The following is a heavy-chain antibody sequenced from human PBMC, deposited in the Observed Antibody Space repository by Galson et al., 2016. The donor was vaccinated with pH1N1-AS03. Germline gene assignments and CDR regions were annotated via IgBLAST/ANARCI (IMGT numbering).Heavy chain of an antibody. J-gene: IGHJ4*02. D-gene: IGHD4-17*01. CDR1: GDSVSSDNAA. CDR2: TYYRSRWYN. Sequence: CAISGDSVSSDNAAWNWIRQSPSRGLEWLGRTYYRSRWYNDYAPSLNSRVSFTVDTSKNQLSLHLTSVTPEDSATYCCVRDVYGDVFYYWGQGALVTVSS. CDR3: VRDVYGDVFYY. V-gene: IGHV6-1*01.